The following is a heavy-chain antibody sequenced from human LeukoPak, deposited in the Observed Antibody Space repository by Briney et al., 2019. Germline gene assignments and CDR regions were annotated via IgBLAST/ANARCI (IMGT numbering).Heavy chain of an antibody. CDR2: ISSDGTNK. CDR1: GFTFSTSA. J-gene: IGHJ4*02. V-gene: IGHV3-30*04. D-gene: IGHD6-19*01. Sequence: GGSLRLSCAASGFTFSTSAIHWVRQAPGKGLEWVAVISSDGTNKYYADSVKGRFTISRANSKNTLYLQMNSLRAEDTAVYYCARVGSSGWSLGYWGQGTLVTVSS. CDR3: ARVGSSGWSLGY.